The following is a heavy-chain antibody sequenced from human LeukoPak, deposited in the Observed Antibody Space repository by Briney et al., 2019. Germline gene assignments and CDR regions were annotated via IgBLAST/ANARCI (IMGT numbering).Heavy chain of an antibody. CDR3: AKDPGASVSGFHMDV. J-gene: IGHJ6*03. V-gene: IGHV3-30*02. CDR1: GFSFRNYG. D-gene: IGHD2-8*02. CDR2: IWSDGNNR. Sequence: GGSLRLSCAASGFSFRNYGMHWVRQATGKGLEWVSFIWSDGNNRFYADAVKGRFTISRDNSKNMLFLQMDTLRAEDTALYYCAKDPGASVSGFHMDVWGKGTTVIVSS.